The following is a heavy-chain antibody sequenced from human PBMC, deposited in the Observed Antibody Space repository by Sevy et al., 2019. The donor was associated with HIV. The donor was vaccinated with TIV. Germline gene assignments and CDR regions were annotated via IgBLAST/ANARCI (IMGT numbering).Heavy chain of an antibody. CDR3: ATDRRREGPTYYFDY. J-gene: IGHJ4*02. CDR2: IWYDGSDK. D-gene: IGHD1-26*01. V-gene: IGHV3-33*01. CDR1: GFSLSSYG. Sequence: GGSLRLSCAASGFSLSSYGMHWVRQAPGKGLEWVAVIWYDGSDKYYADSVKGRFTISRDNSKSTLYLQMNSLRAEDTAVYYCATDRRREGPTYYFDYWGQGTLVTVSS.